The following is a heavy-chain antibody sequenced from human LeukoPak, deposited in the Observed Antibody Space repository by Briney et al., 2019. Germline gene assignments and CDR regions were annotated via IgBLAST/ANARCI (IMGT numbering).Heavy chain of an antibody. V-gene: IGHV4-59*01. D-gene: IGHD3-3*01. Sequence: PSETLSLACTVSGGSISSYYWSRIRQPPGKGLEWIGYIYYSGSTNYNPSLKSRVTISVDTSKNQFSLKLSSVTAADTAVYYCARDRHYDFWSGYPNDAFDIWGQGTMVTVSS. CDR1: GGSISSYY. J-gene: IGHJ3*02. CDR2: IYYSGST. CDR3: ARDRHYDFWSGYPNDAFDI.